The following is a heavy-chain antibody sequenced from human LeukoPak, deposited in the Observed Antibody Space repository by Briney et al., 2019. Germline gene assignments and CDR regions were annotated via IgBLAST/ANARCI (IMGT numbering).Heavy chain of an antibody. J-gene: IGHJ3*02. CDR1: GVSTSSGDYY. Sequence: PSETLSLTCAVSGVSTSSGDYYWSWIRQPAGKGLEWIGRISSSGSTNYNPSLKSRVTISVDTSKNQFSLKLSSVTAADTAVYFCARGPYSYDSSGAFDIWGQGTMVTVSS. CDR2: ISSSGST. D-gene: IGHD3-22*01. V-gene: IGHV4-61*02. CDR3: ARGPYSYDSSGAFDI.